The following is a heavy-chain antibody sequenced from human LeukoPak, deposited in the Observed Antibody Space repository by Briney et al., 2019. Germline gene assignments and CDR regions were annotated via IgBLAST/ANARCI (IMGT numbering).Heavy chain of an antibody. CDR2: ISGSSGFI. J-gene: IGHJ4*02. Sequence: GGSLRLSCAASGFTFNYYSMNWVRQAPGKGLEWVSYISGSSGFISYADSVKGRFTISRDNAKNSLYLQMNSLRAEDTAVYYCARDFNSDFWSGYCPFDYWGQGTLVTVSS. CDR1: GFTFNYYS. V-gene: IGHV3-48*01. D-gene: IGHD3-3*01. CDR3: ARDFNSDFWSGYCPFDY.